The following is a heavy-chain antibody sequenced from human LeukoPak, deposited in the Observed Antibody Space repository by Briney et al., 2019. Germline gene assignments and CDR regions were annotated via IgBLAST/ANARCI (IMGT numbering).Heavy chain of an antibody. CDR3: AYDRGVYCSGGSCSPTYYFEF. D-gene: IGHD2-15*01. Sequence: GGSLRLSCAASGFTFSSYAMSWVRHAPGKGLQWVSAISGSGGSTYYADPAKGRFTISRDNPKNTLYLQMQRLRAENAVVYYCAYDRGVYCSGGSCSPTYYFEFWGQGTLVTVCS. V-gene: IGHV3-23*01. CDR2: ISGSGGST. CDR1: GFTFSSYA. J-gene: IGHJ4*02.